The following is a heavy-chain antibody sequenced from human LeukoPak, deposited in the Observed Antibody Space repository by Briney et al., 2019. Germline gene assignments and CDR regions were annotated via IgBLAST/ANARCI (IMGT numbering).Heavy chain of an antibody. CDR3: ARASSGSYFSYYMDV. CDR2: INPNSGGT. Sequence: ASVKVSCKASGYTFTGYYMYWVRQAPGQGLEWVGWINPNSGGTNYAQKFQGRATMTTDTSISTAYMELSRLRSDDTAVYYCARASSGSYFSYYMDVWGKGTTVTISS. J-gene: IGHJ6*03. CDR1: GYTFTGYY. D-gene: IGHD1-26*01. V-gene: IGHV1-2*02.